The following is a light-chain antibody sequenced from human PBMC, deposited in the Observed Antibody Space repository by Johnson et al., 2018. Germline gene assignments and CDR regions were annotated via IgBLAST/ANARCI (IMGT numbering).Light chain of an antibody. Sequence: QYVLTQPTSVSAAPGQKVTISCSGSSSNIGNNYVSWYQQLPGTAPKLLIYENNKRPSGIPDRFSGSKSGTSATLGITGLQTGDEADYYCGTWDSRLSAGNVLGTGTKVTVL. J-gene: IGLJ1*01. CDR1: SSNIGNNY. V-gene: IGLV1-51*02. CDR2: ENN. CDR3: GTWDSRLSAGNV.